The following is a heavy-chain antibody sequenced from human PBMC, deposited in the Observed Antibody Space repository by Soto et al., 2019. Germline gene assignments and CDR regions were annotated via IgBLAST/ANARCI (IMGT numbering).Heavy chain of an antibody. CDR3: ARGYSSGWYRDAFDI. J-gene: IGHJ3*02. V-gene: IGHV1-18*01. D-gene: IGHD6-13*01. Sequence: ASVKVSCKASGYTFTSYGISWVRQAPGQGLEWMGWISAYNGNTNYAQKLQGRVIMTTDTSTSTAYMELRSLRSDDTAVYYCARGYSSGWYRDAFDIWGQGTMVTVSS. CDR1: GYTFTSYG. CDR2: ISAYNGNT.